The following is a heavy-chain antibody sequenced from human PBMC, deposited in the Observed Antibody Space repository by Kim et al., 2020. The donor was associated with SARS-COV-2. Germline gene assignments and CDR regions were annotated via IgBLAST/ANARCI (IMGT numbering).Heavy chain of an antibody. CDR2: ISGSGGST. CDR1: GFTFSSYA. J-gene: IGHJ4*02. V-gene: IGHV3-23*01. Sequence: GGSLRLSCAASGFTFSSYAMSWVRQAPGKGLEWVSAISGSGGSTYYADSVKGRFTISRDNSKNTLYLQMNSLRAEDTAVYYCAKDFSGVGSGSSFDYWGQGTLVTVSS. D-gene: IGHD3-10*01. CDR3: AKDFSGVGSGSSFDY.